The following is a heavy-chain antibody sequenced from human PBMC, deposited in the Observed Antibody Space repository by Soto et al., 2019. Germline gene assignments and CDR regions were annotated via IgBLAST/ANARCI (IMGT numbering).Heavy chain of an antibody. V-gene: IGHV1-18*01. CDR2: ISTYNGNT. J-gene: IGHJ4*02. D-gene: IGHD3-3*01. CDR3: ARGGYDFWSGYLKPFDY. CDR1: GYTFTSYG. Sequence: ASVKVSCKASGYTFTSYGISWVRQAPGQGLEWMGWISTYNGNTNYAQKLQGRVTMTTDTSTSTAYMELRSLRSDDTAVYYCARGGYDFWSGYLKPFDYWGQGTLVTVSS.